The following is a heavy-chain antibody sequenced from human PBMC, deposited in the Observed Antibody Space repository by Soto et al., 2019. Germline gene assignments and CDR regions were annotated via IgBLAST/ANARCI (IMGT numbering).Heavy chain of an antibody. V-gene: IGHV3-30*04. D-gene: IGHD6-19*01. J-gene: IGHJ2*01. CDR2: ISYDGSNK. Sequence: GGSPRLSCGASGFTFSSYAMHWVRQAPGKGLEGGAVISYDGSNKYYADSVKGRFTISRDNSKNTLYLQMNSLRAEDTAVYYCARDLNLSSGRPEYWSFDLWGRGTLVTVSS. CDR1: GFTFSSYA. CDR3: ARDLNLSSGRPEYWSFDL.